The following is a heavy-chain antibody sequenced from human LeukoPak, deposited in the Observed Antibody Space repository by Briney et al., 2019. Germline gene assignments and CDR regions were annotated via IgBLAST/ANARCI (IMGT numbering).Heavy chain of an antibody. Sequence: GGSLRLSCAASGFTFSSYAMSWVRQAPGKGLEWVSAISGSGGSTYYADSVKGRFTISRDNAKNSLYLQMNSLRAEDTAVYYCARDGPHSLDYWGQGTLVTVSS. CDR2: ISGSGGST. V-gene: IGHV3-23*01. J-gene: IGHJ4*02. CDR1: GFTFSSYA. CDR3: ARDGPHSLDY.